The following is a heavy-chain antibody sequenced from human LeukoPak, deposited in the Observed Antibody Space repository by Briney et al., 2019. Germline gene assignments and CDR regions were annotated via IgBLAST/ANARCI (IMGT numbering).Heavy chain of an antibody. J-gene: IGHJ4*02. CDR2: ISSNGGST. V-gene: IGHV3-64*01. CDR3: ARDYYGSGSYYNPGDY. CDR1: GFTFSNYA. D-gene: IGHD3-10*01. Sequence: PGGSLRLSCAASGFTFSNYAMHWVRQAPGKGLEYVSAISSNGGSTYYANSVKGRFTISRDNSKNTLYLQMGSLRAEDMAMYYCARDYYGSGSYYNPGDYWGQGTLVTVSS.